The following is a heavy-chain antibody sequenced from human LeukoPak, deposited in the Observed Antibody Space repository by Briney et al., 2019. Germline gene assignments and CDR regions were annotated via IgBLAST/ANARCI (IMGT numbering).Heavy chain of an antibody. CDR2: IYYSGST. J-gene: IGHJ3*02. CDR3: ARERRLYYDILTGYPRHDAFDI. Sequence: SETLSLTCTVSGGSISSYYWSWIRQPPGKGLEWIGYIYYSGSTNYNPSLKSRVTISVDTSKNQFSLKLSSVTAADTAVYYCARERRLYYDILTGYPRHDAFDIWGQGTMVTVSS. D-gene: IGHD3-9*01. V-gene: IGHV4-59*01. CDR1: GGSISSYY.